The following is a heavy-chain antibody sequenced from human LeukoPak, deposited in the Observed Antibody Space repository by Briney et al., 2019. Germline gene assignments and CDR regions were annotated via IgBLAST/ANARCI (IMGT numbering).Heavy chain of an antibody. CDR2: ISAYNGNT. CDR3: ARMEMATAISDY. V-gene: IGHV1-18*01. J-gene: IGHJ4*02. CDR1: GYTFTSYA. Sequence: ASVKVSCKASGYTFTSYAITWVRQAPGQGLEWMGWISAYNGNTNYAQNLQGRVTMTTDTSTSTAYMELRSLRSDDTAMYYCARMEMATAISDYWGQGTLVTVSS. D-gene: IGHD5-24*01.